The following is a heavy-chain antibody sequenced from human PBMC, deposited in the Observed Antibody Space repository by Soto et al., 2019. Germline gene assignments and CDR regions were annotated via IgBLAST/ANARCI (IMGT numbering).Heavy chain of an antibody. D-gene: IGHD6-13*01. Sequence: QVQLQESGPGLVKPSETLSLTCTVSGGSISSYYWSWIRQPPGKGLEWIGYIYYSGSTNYNPSLKSRVTISVDTSKNQFSLKLSSVTAADTAVYYCARSPGAAGLTQANWFDPWGQGTLVTVSS. J-gene: IGHJ5*02. CDR1: GGSISSYY. CDR2: IYYSGST. V-gene: IGHV4-59*08. CDR3: ARSPGAAGLTQANWFDP.